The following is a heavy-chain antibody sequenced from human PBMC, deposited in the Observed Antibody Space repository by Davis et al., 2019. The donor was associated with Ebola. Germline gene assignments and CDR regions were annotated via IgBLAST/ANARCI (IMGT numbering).Heavy chain of an antibody. V-gene: IGHV1-69*06. Sequence: SVKVSCKASGYTFTSYDISWVRQAPGQGLEWMGGIFPIFGTANYAQKFQGRVTITADKSTSTAYMELSSLRSEDTAVYYCARDSKYSRPRYYYGMDVWGQGTTVTVSS. D-gene: IGHD6-6*01. CDR1: GYTFTSYD. CDR3: ARDSKYSRPRYYYGMDV. J-gene: IGHJ6*02. CDR2: IFPIFGTA.